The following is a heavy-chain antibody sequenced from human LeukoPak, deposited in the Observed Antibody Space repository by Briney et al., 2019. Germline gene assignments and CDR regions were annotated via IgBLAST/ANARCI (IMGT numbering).Heavy chain of an antibody. V-gene: IGHV5-51*01. D-gene: IGHD1-7*01. Sequence: GESLQISCQGSGYSFTNYWIGWVRQMPGKGLEWMGIIYPGDSDTRYSPSFQGQVTISADKSINTAYLQWNSLQASDTAMFYCARHSTGTTSPFDYWGQGTLVTVSS. J-gene: IGHJ4*02. CDR3: ARHSTGTTSPFDY. CDR1: GYSFTNYW. CDR2: IYPGDSDT.